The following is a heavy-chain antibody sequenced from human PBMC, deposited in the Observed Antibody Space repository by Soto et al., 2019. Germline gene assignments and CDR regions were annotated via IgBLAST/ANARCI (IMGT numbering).Heavy chain of an antibody. J-gene: IGHJ4*02. CDR1: GGSLGSGVYS. CDR2: IYPSGTA. D-gene: IGHD4-17*01. Sequence: LSLTCGVSGGSLGSGVYSWSWIRQSPGRGLQWIAYIYPSGTAFYNPSLKSRVSLSVDRPKNQFSLKLSSVTAADTAVYYCARVVTSDHFDYWGRGTLVTVS. CDR3: ARVVTSDHFDY. V-gene: IGHV4-30-2*06.